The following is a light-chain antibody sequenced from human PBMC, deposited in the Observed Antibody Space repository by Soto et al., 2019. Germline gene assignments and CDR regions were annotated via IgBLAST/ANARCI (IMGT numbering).Light chain of an antibody. J-gene: IGKJ1*01. CDR3: QQSYSNPTWT. V-gene: IGKV1-39*01. Sequence: DIQLTQSPSSLSASVGDRITITCRPSQRISTYLNWYQQKPGEAPTRLVYDSSTLQSGVPSRFSGSGFGAEFTLTVSSLQPEDFATYYCQQSYSNPTWTFGQGTKVDIK. CDR2: DSS. CDR1: QRISTY.